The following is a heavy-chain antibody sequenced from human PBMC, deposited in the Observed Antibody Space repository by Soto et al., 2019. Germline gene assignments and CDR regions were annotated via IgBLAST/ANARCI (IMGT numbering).Heavy chain of an antibody. D-gene: IGHD5-18*01. V-gene: IGHV3-74*01. CDR2: INNDGSST. J-gene: IGHJ4*02. Sequence: EVQLVESGGGLVQPGGSLRLSCAASGFTFSSYWMHWVRQVPGKGLVWVSRINNDGSSTSYADSVKGRFTISRDNAKNTLSLQMNSLRPEDTAVYYCARSVPGYSYSQDWGQGTLVTVSS. CDR3: ARSVPGYSYSQD. CDR1: GFTFSSYW.